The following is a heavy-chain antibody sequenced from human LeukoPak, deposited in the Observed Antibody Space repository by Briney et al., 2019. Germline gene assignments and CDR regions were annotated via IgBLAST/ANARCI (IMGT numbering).Heavy chain of an antibody. J-gene: IGHJ4*02. CDR3: AKDTNYDGSEYFDY. CDR1: GFTFDDYA. V-gene: IGHV3-43*02. CDR2: ISGDGGST. D-gene: IGHD3-22*01. Sequence: GGSLRLSCVASGFTFDDYAMHWVRQAPGKGLEWVSLISGDGGSTYYADSVKGRFTISRDNSKNSLYLQMNSLRTEDTALYYCAKDTNYDGSEYFDYWGQGTLVTVSS.